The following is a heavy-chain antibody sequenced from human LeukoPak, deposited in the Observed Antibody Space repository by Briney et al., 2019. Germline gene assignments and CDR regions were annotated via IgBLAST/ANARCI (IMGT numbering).Heavy chain of an antibody. CDR2: ISYDGSNK. J-gene: IGHJ6*02. CDR3: AREEAVGGSAFEGCYYYYGMDV. Sequence: GRSLRLSCAASGFTFSSYGMHWVRQAPGKGLEWVAVISYDGSNKYYADSVKGRFTISRDNSKNTLYLQMNSLRAEDTAVYYCAREEAVGGSAFEGCYYYYGMDVWGQGTTVTVSS. V-gene: IGHV3-30*03. CDR1: GFTFSSYG. D-gene: IGHD2-15*01.